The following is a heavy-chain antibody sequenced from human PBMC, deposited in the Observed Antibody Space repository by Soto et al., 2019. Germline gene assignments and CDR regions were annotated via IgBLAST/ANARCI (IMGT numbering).Heavy chain of an antibody. J-gene: IGHJ6*02. CDR3: GRDFIAAAGTVYYYGMDV. D-gene: IGHD6-13*01. V-gene: IGHV4-4*02. CDR1: GGSISSSSW. CDR2: IYHSGST. Sequence: SETLSLTCAVSGGSISSSSWWSWVRQPPGKGLEWIGEIYHSGSTNYNPSLKSRVTISVDESKNQFSLKLSSVTAADTAVYYCGRDFIAAAGTVYYYGMDVWGQRTPVTVSS.